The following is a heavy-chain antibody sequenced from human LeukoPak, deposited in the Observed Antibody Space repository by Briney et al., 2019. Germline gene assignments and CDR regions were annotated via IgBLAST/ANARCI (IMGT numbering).Heavy chain of an antibody. D-gene: IGHD2-15*01. J-gene: IGHJ4*02. Sequence: PGGSLRLSCAASGFSLSNYDMNWVRQAPGKGLECVSGINGRGGSTYYADSVKGRFTISRDNSKNTLYLQMNSLRAEDAAVYYCARRSLSSNGYFDSWGQGTLVTVSS. V-gene: IGHV3-23*01. CDR2: INGRGGST. CDR1: GFSLSNYD. CDR3: ARRSLSSNGYFDS.